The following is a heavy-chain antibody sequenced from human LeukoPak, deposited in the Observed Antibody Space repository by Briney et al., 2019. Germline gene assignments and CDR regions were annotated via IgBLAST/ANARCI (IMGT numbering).Heavy chain of an antibody. CDR2: VYYSGST. D-gene: IGHD4-17*01. V-gene: IGHV4-39*01. CDR3: ARFFKGGDNGDYSDY. Sequence: KTSETLSLTCAFSDGDIYTSPYYWGWIRQPPGKGLEWIGSVYYSGSTYYNPSLKSRVTISIDTSKKQFSLKVNSVTAADTAVYYCARFFKGGDNGDYSDYWGQGTLVTVSS. J-gene: IGHJ4*02. CDR1: DGDIYTSPYY.